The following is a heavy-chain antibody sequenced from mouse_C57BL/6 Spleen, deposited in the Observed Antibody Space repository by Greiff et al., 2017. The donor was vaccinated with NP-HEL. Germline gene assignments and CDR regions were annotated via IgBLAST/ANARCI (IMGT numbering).Heavy chain of an antibody. CDR3: AREGVDYYGSSSYAMDY. V-gene: IGHV1-53*01. CDR1: GYTFTSYW. D-gene: IGHD1-1*01. Sequence: QVQLQQPGTELVKPGASVKLSCKASGYTFTSYWMHWVKQRPGQGLEWIGNINPSNGGTNYNEKFKSKATLTVDKSSSTAYMQLSSLTSEDSAVYYCAREGVDYYGSSSYAMDYWGQGTSVTVSS. J-gene: IGHJ4*01. CDR2: INPSNGGT.